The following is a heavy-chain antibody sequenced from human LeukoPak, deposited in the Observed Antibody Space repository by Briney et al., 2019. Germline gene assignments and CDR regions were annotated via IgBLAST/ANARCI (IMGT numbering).Heavy chain of an antibody. CDR1: GFTFGDYA. V-gene: IGHV3-49*04. Sequence: GGSLRLSCTASGFTFGDYAITWVRLAPGKGLEWVGFIASETYGGTAEYAASVKGRFIISRDDSKSIAYLQMNSLKTEDTAVYYCTRDQTPYYWGQGTLATVSS. CDR2: IASETYGGTA. J-gene: IGHJ4*02. CDR3: TRDQTPYY.